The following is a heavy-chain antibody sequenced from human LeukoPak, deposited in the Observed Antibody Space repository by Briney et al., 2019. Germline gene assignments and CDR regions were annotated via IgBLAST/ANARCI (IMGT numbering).Heavy chain of an antibody. J-gene: IGHJ5*01. V-gene: IGHV4-34*01. CDR2: INYSGST. Sequence: SETLSLTCAVYGGSFSGYYWSWIRQPPGKGLEWIGEINYSGSTNYNPSLKSRVTISVDTSKNQFSLKLSSVTAADTAVYYCARTQWLVRNWFDSWGQGTLVTVSS. CDR1: GGSFSGYY. CDR3: ARTQWLVRNWFDS. D-gene: IGHD6-19*01.